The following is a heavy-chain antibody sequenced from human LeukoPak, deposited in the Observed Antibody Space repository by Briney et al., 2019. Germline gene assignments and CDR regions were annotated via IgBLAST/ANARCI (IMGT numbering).Heavy chain of an antibody. D-gene: IGHD2-8*02. CDR3: ARDCSGGDRSGT. CDR2: IHSGGRT. V-gene: IGHV3-66*01. CDR1: GLTVSSNF. Sequence: GGSLRLSCAASGLTVSSNFMTWVRQAPGKGLEWVSVIHSGGRTYYADSVRGRFTISRDNSKNTVYLQMNSLRAEDTAVYYCARDCSGGDRSGTWGQGTLVTVSS. J-gene: IGHJ4*02.